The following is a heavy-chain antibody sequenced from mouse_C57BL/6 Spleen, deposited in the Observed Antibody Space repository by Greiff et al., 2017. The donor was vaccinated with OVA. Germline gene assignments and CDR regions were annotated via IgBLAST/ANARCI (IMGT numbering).Heavy chain of an antibody. CDR2: IHPNSGST. V-gene: IGHV1-64*01. D-gene: IGHD3-2*02. Sequence: QVQLKQPGAELVKPGASVKLSCKASGYTFTSYWMHWVKQRPGQGLEWIGMIHPNSGSTNYNEKFKSKATLTVDKSSSTAYMQLSSLTSEDSAVYYCAKGPAQATFDYWGQGTTLTVSS. CDR1: GYTFTSYW. CDR3: AKGPAQATFDY. J-gene: IGHJ2*01.